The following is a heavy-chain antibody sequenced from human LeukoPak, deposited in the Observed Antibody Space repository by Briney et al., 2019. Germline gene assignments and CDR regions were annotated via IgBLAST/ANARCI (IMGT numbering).Heavy chain of an antibody. D-gene: IGHD4-17*01. CDR3: ARGDDYGDHNFDY. CDR1: GFTFSSYT. J-gene: IGHJ4*02. CDR2: ITSSSSYI. V-gene: IGHV3-21*01. Sequence: GGSLRLSCAASGFTFSSYTMNWVRQAPGKGLEWVSSITSSSSYIYYADSVKGRFTISRDNAKNSLCLQMNSLRAEDTAVYYCARGDDYGDHNFDYWGQGTLVTVSS.